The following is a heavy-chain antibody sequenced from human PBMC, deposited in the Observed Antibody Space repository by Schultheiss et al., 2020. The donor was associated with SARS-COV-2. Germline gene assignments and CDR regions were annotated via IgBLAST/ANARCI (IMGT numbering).Heavy chain of an antibody. CDR1: GGSFSGYY. CDR3: ARGHGSSFTYYYGMDV. Sequence: SETLSLTCTVYGGSFSGYYWSWIRQPPGKGLEWIGEINHSGSTNYNPSLKSRVTISVDTSKNQFSLKLSSVTAADTAVYYCARGHGSSFTYYYGMDVWGQGTTVTVSS. V-gene: IGHV4-34*01. J-gene: IGHJ6*02. D-gene: IGHD6-13*01. CDR2: INHSGST.